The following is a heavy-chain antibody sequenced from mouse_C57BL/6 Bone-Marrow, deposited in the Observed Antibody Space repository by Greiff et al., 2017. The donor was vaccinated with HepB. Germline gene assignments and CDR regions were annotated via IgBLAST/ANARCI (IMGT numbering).Heavy chain of an antibody. CDR1: EYEFPSHD. J-gene: IGHJ3*01. CDR2: INSDGGST. V-gene: IGHV5-2*01. Sequence: EVKLMESGGGLVQPGESLKLSCESNEYEFPSHDMSWVRKTPEKRLELVAAINSDGGSTYYPDTMERRFIISRDNTKKTLYLQMSSLRSEDTALYYCARIYYDYDSAWFAYGGQGTLVTVSA. CDR3: ARIYYDYDSAWFAY. D-gene: IGHD2-4*01.